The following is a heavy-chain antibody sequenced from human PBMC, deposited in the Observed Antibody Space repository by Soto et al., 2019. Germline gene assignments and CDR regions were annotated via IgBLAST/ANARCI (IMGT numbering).Heavy chain of an antibody. CDR2: TSYRGST. Sequence: QVHLQESGPGLVKPSDTLSLTCVVSGYSISTNNWYGWVRQPAGKAREWIAYTSYRGSTHYTPALSTPVAVAVVTSTNQFSLDPRSVYAVDAAVYYCVRAVHSDYIAEFASWGQGTLVTVSP. CDR1: GYSISTNNW. D-gene: IGHD5-12*01. V-gene: IGHV4-28*07. J-gene: IGHJ1*01. CDR3: VRAVHSDYIAEFAS.